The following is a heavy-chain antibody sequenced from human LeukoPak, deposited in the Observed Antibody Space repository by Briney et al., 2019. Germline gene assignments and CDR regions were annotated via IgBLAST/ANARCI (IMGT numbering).Heavy chain of an antibody. CDR3: SCRGGNSQYYYGMDV. J-gene: IGHJ6*02. Sequence: SETLSLTCAVSGGSISSSNWWSWVRQPPGKGLEWIGEIYHSGSTNYNPSLKSRVTISVDKSKNQFSLKLSSVTAADTAVYYCSCRGGNSQYYYGMDVWGQGTTVTVSS. D-gene: IGHD4-23*01. CDR2: IYHSGST. V-gene: IGHV4-4*02. CDR1: GGSISSSNW.